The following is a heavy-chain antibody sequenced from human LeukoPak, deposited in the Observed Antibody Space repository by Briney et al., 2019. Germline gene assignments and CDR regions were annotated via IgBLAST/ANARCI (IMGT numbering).Heavy chain of an antibody. J-gene: IGHJ4*02. CDR3: ARLKGYSSGWYPSYYFDY. D-gene: IGHD6-19*01. CDR2: IYYTGTT. CDR1: GGSISSSY. Sequence: SETLCLTCTVSGGSISSSYWSWIRQPPGKGLEWIGYIYYTGTTNYNPSLKSRVTISVDTSKNQFSLKLSSVTAADTAVYYCARLKGYSSGWYPSYYFDYWGQGTLVTVSS. V-gene: IGHV4-59*08.